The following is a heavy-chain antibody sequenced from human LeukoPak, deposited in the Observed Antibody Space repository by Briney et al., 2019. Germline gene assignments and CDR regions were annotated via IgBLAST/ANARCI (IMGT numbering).Heavy chain of an antibody. Sequence: PGGSLRLSCAVSGFTFSSYVMSWVRQAPGKGLEWVSTISGSGGGRYYADSVKGRFTISRDNSKNTMYLQMNSLRAEDTAVYYCAKEKRNLRGARDAFDIWGQGTMVTVSA. CDR2: ISGSGGGR. V-gene: IGHV3-23*01. D-gene: IGHD1-26*01. CDR1: GFTFSSYV. J-gene: IGHJ3*02. CDR3: AKEKRNLRGARDAFDI.